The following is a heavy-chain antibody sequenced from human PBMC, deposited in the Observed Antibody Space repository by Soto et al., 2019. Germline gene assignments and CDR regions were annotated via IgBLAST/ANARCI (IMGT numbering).Heavy chain of an antibody. J-gene: IGHJ3*02. CDR3: ARDTETTMIVVVPQSDAFDI. Sequence: ASVKVSCKASGYTFTSYGISWVRQAPGQGLEWMGWISAYNGNTNYAQKLQGRVTMTTDTSTSTAYMELRSLRSDDTAVYYCARDTETTMIVVVPQSDAFDIWGQGTMVTVSS. D-gene: IGHD3-22*01. CDR2: ISAYNGNT. CDR1: GYTFTSYG. V-gene: IGHV1-18*04.